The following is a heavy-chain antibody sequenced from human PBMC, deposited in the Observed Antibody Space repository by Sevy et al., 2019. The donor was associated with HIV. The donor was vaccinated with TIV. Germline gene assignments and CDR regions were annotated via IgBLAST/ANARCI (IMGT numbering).Heavy chain of an antibody. CDR2: ISWNSGSI. V-gene: IGHV3-9*01. J-gene: IGHJ6*02. CDR3: AKDTAPHYYDSSGQYYYYYGMDV. D-gene: IGHD3-22*01. CDR1: GFTFDDYA. Sequence: GGSLRLSCAASGFTFDDYAMHWVRQAPGKGLEWVSGISWNSGSIGYADSVKGRFTISRDNAKNSLYLQMNSLRAEDKDLYYCAKDTAPHYYDSSGQYYYYYGMDVWGQGTTVTVSS.